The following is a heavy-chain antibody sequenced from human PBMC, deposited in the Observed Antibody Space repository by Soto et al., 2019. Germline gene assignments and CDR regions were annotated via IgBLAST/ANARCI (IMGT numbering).Heavy chain of an antibody. V-gene: IGHV4-59*01. CDR2: IYYSGST. D-gene: IGHD5-12*01. J-gene: IGHJ3*02. CDR3: ARVRGWGGYGMGALDI. CDR1: GDSISSYY. Sequence: QVQLQESGPGLVKPSETLSLTCTVSGDSISSYYWTWVRQPPGKGLEYIGYIYYSGSTNYNPSLNSRVTISVDTSKNQFSLNLSSVTAADTALYYCARVRGWGGYGMGALDIWGQGTMVTVSS.